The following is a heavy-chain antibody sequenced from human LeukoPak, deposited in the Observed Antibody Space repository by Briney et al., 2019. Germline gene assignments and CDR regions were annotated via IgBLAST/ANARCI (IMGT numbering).Heavy chain of an antibody. CDR2: INHSGST. J-gene: IGHJ4*02. Sequence: PSETLSLTCAIYGGSFSGYYWSWIRQPPGKGLEWIGEINHSGSTNYNPSLKSRVTISVDTSKNQFSLKLSSVTAADTAVYYCARGRLGATPFDYGGQGTRATV. CDR1: GGSFSGYY. V-gene: IGHV4-34*01. CDR3: ARGRLGATPFDY. D-gene: IGHD1-26*01.